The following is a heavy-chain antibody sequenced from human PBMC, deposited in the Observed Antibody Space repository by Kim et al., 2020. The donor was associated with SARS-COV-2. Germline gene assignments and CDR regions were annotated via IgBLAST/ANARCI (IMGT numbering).Heavy chain of an antibody. Sequence: GGSLRLSCAASSFTFGHFAMNWVRQAPGKGLEWISTISDSGDSTYYADSVKGRITISRDNSKNTLFLQMNSLRADDTAMYYCAKDLNLGFDSWGQGTLVTVSA. V-gene: IGHV3-23*01. D-gene: IGHD7-27*01. J-gene: IGHJ4*02. CDR3: AKDLNLGFDS. CDR1: SFTFGHFA. CDR2: ISDSGDST.